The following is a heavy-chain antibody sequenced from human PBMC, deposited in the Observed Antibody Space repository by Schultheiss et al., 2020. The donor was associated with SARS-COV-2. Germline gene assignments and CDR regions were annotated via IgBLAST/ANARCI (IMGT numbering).Heavy chain of an antibody. D-gene: IGHD2-2*01. CDR1: GFTFSSYA. CDR3: AKAGQYCSGTSCYSAY. J-gene: IGHJ4*02. CDR2: ISDSGGTT. V-gene: IGHV3-23*01. Sequence: GESLKISCAVSGFTFSSYAMSWVRQAPGKGLEWVSTISDSGGTTYYADSVKGRFTISRDNSKNTLYLQMNSLRAEDTALYYCAKAGQYCSGTSCYSAYWGQGALVTVSS.